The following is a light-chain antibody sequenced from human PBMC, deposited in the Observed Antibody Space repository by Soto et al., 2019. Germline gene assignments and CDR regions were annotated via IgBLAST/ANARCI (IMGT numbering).Light chain of an antibody. CDR3: QQRSNLPPIT. J-gene: IGKJ5*01. CDR2: DAS. CDR1: QSVSSY. Sequence: EIVLAQSPATLSLSPGERATLSCRASQSVSSYLAWYQQKPGQAPRLLIYDASNRATGIPARFSGSGSGTDFTLTISSLEPEDFAVYYCQQRSNLPPITFGQGTRLE. V-gene: IGKV3-11*01.